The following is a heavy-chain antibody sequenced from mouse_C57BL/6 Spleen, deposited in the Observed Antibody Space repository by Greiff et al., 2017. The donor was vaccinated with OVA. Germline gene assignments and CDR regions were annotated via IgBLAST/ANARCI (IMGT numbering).Heavy chain of an antibody. Sequence: VKVVESGPELVKPGASVKISCKASGYAFSSSWMNWVKQRPGKGLEWIGRIYPGDGDTNYNGKFKGKATLTADKSSSTAYMQLSSLTSEDSAVYFCARGQVTGYFDYWGQGTTLTVSS. D-gene: IGHD2-2*01. CDR3: ARGQVTGYFDY. V-gene: IGHV1-82*01. CDR2: IYPGDGDT. J-gene: IGHJ2*01. CDR1: GYAFSSSW.